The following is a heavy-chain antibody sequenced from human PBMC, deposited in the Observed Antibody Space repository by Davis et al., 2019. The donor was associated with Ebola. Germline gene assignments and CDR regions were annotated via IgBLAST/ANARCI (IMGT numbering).Heavy chain of an antibody. CDR2: MNPNSGNT. J-gene: IGHJ5*02. V-gene: IGHV1-8*03. Sequence: ASVKVSCKASGYTFTSYDINWVRQATGQGLEWMGWMNPNSGNTGYAQKFQGRVTITRNTSISTAYMELSSLRSEDTAVYYCARGFPMSILSGFDPWGQGTLVTVSS. CDR1: GYTFTSYD. CDR3: ARGFPMSILSGFDP. D-gene: IGHD6-6*01.